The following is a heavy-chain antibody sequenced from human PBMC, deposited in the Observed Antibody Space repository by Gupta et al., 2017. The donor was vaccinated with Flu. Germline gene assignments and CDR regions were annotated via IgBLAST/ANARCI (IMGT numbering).Heavy chain of an antibody. Sequence: EVQPVESGGGLVQPGGSLRLSCAASGFTFSSYSMNWVRQVPGKGLEWVSYISSSSRTIYYADSVKGRFTISRDNAKNSVYLQMNSLRVEDTAVYYCATYYDSSGYQTWGQGTLVTVPS. CDR1: GFTFSSYS. D-gene: IGHD3-22*01. V-gene: IGHV3-48*01. CDR3: ATYYDSSGYQT. CDR2: ISSSSRTI. J-gene: IGHJ5*02.